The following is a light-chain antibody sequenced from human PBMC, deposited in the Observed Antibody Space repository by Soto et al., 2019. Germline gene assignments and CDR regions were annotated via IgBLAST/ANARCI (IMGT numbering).Light chain of an antibody. Sequence: DIQVSQSPATLSASVGDRVTITCRASHNIEWWMAWYQQKPGKAPSLLIFDASTLHSGVPSRFSGSGSGTDFTLTISSLQPDDFATYYCQQFAISTTFGQGTKVDIK. V-gene: IGKV1-5*01. CDR3: QQFAISTT. CDR2: DAS. CDR1: HNIEWW. J-gene: IGKJ1*01.